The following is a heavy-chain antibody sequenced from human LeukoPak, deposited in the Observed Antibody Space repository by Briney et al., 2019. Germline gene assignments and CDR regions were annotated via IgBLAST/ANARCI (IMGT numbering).Heavy chain of an antibody. Sequence: SETLSLTCTVSGGSIFSYYWSWIRQPPGKGLEWIGYIFYTGGTNYNPSLESRVTISVDMSKSQFSLKLTSVTAADTAVYYCARAAPLNWNYALDYWGQGTLVTVSS. CDR3: ARAAPLNWNYALDY. CDR2: IFYTGGT. D-gene: IGHD1-7*01. CDR1: GGSIFSYY. J-gene: IGHJ4*02. V-gene: IGHV4-59*01.